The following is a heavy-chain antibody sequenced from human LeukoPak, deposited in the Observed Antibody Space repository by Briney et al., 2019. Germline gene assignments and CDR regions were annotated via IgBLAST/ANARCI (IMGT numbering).Heavy chain of an antibody. Sequence: PGGSLRLSRAASGFTISSYAMSWIRQAPGKGLEWVSAISISGATTHYADSVKGRFTISRDNSKNTMYLEVNSLRAEDTAIYYCAKEYKVGTTTKCFQHWGQGTLVTVSS. CDR1: GFTISSYA. D-gene: IGHD1-26*01. CDR2: ISISGATT. CDR3: AKEYKVGTTTKCFQH. V-gene: IGHV3-23*01. J-gene: IGHJ1*01.